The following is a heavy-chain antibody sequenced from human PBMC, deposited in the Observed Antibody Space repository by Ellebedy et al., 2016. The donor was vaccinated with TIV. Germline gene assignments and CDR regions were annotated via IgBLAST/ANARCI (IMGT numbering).Heavy chain of an antibody. Sequence: SETLSLTCTVSGGSISSSSYYWGWIRQPPGKGLEWIGSIYYSGNTYYNPSLKSRITISVDTSKNEFSLKLSSVTAADTAVYYCARHVEMEWLLSPVYGMDVWGQGTTVTVSS. J-gene: IGHJ6*02. CDR3: ARHVEMEWLLSPVYGMDV. CDR2: IYYSGNT. CDR1: GGSISSSSYY. V-gene: IGHV4-39*01. D-gene: IGHD3-3*01.